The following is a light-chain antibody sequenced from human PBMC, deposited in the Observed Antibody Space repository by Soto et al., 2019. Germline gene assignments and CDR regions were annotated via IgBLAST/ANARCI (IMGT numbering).Light chain of an antibody. V-gene: IGKV1-39*01. Sequence: DIQLTRSSSSLSASVGDRVAISCRASQSIDTYLNWYQQKPGKAPKVLIYAASSLQSGVPSRFSGNGSGTDFTLIISSLQPEDFATYYCQQSYSTPWTFGQGTKVEIK. CDR1: QSIDTY. CDR3: QQSYSTPWT. J-gene: IGKJ1*01. CDR2: AAS.